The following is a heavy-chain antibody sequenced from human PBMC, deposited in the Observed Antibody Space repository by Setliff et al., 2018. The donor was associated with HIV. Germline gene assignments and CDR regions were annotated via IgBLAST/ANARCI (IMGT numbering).Heavy chain of an antibody. V-gene: IGHV1-45*02. CDR2: ITLYNGNT. J-gene: IGHJ4*02. D-gene: IGHD6-19*01. CDR3: VPLLLAVAGTRFSGFFDY. CDR1: GYTFTYCS. Sequence: SVKVSCKASGYTFTYCSLHWLQQAPGQGLERMRWITLYNGNTNYAKKFQSRVTITRDMSLRTAYIELSSLRSEDSAVYYWVPLLLAVAGTRFSGFFDYWGQGTLVTGSS.